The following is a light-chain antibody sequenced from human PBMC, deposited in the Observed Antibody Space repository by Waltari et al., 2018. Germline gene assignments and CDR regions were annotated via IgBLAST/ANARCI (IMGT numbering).Light chain of an antibody. CDR1: SSDVGGYNS. CDR2: EVT. V-gene: IGLV2-8*01. CDR3: SSYAGSNKYVL. Sequence: QSALTQPPSASGSPGQSVTISCTGTSSDVGGYNSFSWYHQHPGKAPKLMIYEVTKRPSVVPDRFSGSKAGNTASLTVSGLHAEDEAVYYCSSYAGSNKYVLFGGGTKLTVL. J-gene: IGLJ2*01.